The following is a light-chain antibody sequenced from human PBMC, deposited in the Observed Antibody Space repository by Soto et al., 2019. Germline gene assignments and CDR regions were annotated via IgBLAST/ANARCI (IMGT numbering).Light chain of an antibody. Sequence: QSVLSQPASVSGSPGQTITISCTGTSTDVGGYNAVSWYQHHPGKAPKLIIYEVTHRPSGVSDRFSASRSGNTASLTISGLQAQVEAEYYCNSFRVSHVYVFGYGTKVTVL. CDR2: EVT. CDR3: NSFRVSHVYV. V-gene: IGLV2-14*01. J-gene: IGLJ1*01. CDR1: STDVGGYNA.